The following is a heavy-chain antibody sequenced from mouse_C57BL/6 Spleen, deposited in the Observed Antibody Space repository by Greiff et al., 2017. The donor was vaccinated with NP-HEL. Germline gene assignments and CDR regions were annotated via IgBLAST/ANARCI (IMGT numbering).Heavy chain of an antibody. CDR3: AKGASDWDLDY. CDR1: GFSLTSYG. CDR2: IWGDGGT. Sequence: QVQLQQSGPGLVAPSQCLSITCTVSGFSLTSYGVSWVRQPPGQGLEWLGVIWGDGGTNYYSALISRLSISKDNSKSQVFLKLNSLQTDDTATYYCAKGASDWDLDYWGQGTTLTVSS. V-gene: IGHV2-3*01. J-gene: IGHJ2*01. D-gene: IGHD4-1*01.